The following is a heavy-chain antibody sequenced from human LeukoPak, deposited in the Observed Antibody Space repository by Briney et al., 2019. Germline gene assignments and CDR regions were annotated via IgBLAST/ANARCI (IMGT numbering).Heavy chain of an antibody. Sequence: PGGSLRLSCAASGFTFSSYVISWVRQAPGKGLEWVSTITRGSNTYYADSVKGRFTISRDNSESTLYLQMNSLRAEDTAVYYCAKRPPGGSYYFDYWGQGTLVTVSS. D-gene: IGHD1-26*01. CDR1: GFTFSSYV. CDR2: ITRGSNT. CDR3: AKRPPGGSYYFDY. J-gene: IGHJ4*02. V-gene: IGHV3-23*01.